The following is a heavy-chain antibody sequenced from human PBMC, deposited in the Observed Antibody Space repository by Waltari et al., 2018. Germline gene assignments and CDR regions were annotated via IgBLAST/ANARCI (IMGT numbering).Heavy chain of an antibody. CDR3: ASLGYSSSWSPFDY. CDR2: ISPILGIA. D-gene: IGHD6-13*01. J-gene: IGHJ4*02. CDR1: GGTFSSYT. V-gene: IGHV1-69*02. Sequence: VQLVQSGAEVKKPGSSVKVPCKASGGTFSSYTISWVRQAPGQGIEWMGRISPILGIANYAQKFQGRVTITADKSTSTAYMELSSLRSEDTAVYYCASLGYSSSWSPFDYWGQGTLVTVSS.